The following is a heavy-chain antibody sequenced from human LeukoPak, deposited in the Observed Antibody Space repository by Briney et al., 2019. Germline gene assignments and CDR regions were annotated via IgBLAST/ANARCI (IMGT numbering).Heavy chain of an antibody. V-gene: IGHV1-69*04. CDR2: IIPILGIA. CDR3: ATPTAAGNDAFDI. CDR1: GGTISSYA. D-gene: IGHD6-13*01. Sequence: SVKVSCKASGGTISSYAISWVRQAPGQGLEWMGRIIPILGIANYAQKFQGRVTITADKSTSTAYMELSSLRSEDTAVYYCATPTAAGNDAFDIWGQGTMVTVSS. J-gene: IGHJ3*02.